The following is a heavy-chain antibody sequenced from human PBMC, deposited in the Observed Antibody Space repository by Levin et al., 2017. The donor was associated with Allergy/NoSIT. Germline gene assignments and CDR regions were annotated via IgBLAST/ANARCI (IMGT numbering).Heavy chain of an antibody. CDR1: GFTFTSFW. CDR3: AREEGWGYHYGMDV. D-gene: IGHD3-16*02. J-gene: IGHJ6*02. V-gene: IGHV3-7*01. Sequence: ETLSLTCAASGFTFTSFWMTWVRQAPGKGLEWVANIKQDGSETYYVDSVKGRFTISRDNAKNSVHLQMNSLRVDDTAVYYCAREEGWGYHYGMDVWGQGTTVTISS. CDR2: IKQDGSET.